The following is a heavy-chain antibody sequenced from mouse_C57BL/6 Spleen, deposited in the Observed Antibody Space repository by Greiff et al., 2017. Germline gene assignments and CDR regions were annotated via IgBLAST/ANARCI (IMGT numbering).Heavy chain of an antibody. Sequence: QVQLKQSGAELVKPGASVKISCKASGYAFSSYWMNWVKQRPGKGLEWIGQIYPGDGDTNYNGKFKGKAPLTADKSTSTAYMQLSSLTSEDAAVYFCAPNWEWYFDVWGTGTTVTVSS. V-gene: IGHV1-80*01. CDR3: APNWEWYFDV. D-gene: IGHD4-1*01. CDR1: GYAFSSYW. CDR2: IYPGDGDT. J-gene: IGHJ1*03.